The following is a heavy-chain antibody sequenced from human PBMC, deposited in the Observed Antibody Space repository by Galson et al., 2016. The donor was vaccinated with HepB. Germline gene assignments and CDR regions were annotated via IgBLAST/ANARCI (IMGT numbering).Heavy chain of an antibody. J-gene: IGHJ4*02. D-gene: IGHD3-10*01. CDR2: ISSSGSTT. V-gene: IGHV3-11*01. CDR3: ARDRKVLLWFGEPADY. CDR1: GFTFSDYY. Sequence: SLRLSCAASGFTFSDYYMNWIRQAPGKGLEWVSSISSSGSTTYYADSVKGRFIISRDNAKNSLYLQMDSLRAEDTAVYYCARDRKVLLWFGEPADYWGQGTLVTVSS.